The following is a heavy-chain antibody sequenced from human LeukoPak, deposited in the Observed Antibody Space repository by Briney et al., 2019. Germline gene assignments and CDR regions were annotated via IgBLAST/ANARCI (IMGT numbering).Heavy chain of an antibody. Sequence: PSETLSLTCTVSGGSISGYFWSWIRQSPGKGLEWIAYISYSGSTSYNPSLKSRVTISVDTSKDQFSLKLPSVTAADTAVYYCARHGAAMVTYPLDYWGQGTLVTVSS. CDR2: ISYSGST. CDR3: ARHGAAMVTYPLDY. J-gene: IGHJ4*02. V-gene: IGHV4-59*08. CDR1: GGSISGYF. D-gene: IGHD5-18*01.